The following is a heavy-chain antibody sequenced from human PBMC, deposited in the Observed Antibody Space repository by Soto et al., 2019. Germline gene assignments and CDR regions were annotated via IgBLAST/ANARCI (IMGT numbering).Heavy chain of an antibody. Sequence: EVQLVESGGGLIQPGGSLRLSCAASGFTVSSKYMTWVRQAPWKGLEWVSVIYGGGTTYYADSVKGRFTISRYNSKNTLYLQMNSLRAEDTAVYYCVQTTGWPGFDFWGQGTLVTVYS. D-gene: IGHD1-1*01. CDR3: VQTTGWPGFDF. J-gene: IGHJ4*02. CDR2: IYGGGTT. CDR1: GFTVSSKY. V-gene: IGHV3-53*01.